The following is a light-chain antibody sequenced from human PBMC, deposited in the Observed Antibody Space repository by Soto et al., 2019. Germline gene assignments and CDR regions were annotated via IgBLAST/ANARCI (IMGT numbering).Light chain of an antibody. V-gene: IGKV1-17*01. CDR3: LHHYSYPLT. J-gene: IGKJ4*01. Sequence: DIQMTQSPSSVSASVGDRVTITCRASQGVKTDLGWYQQKPGKAPKRLIYAASRLQSGVPSRFSGSGSGTEFTLTISSLQPADFESYYCLHHYSYPLTFGGGTRVEIK. CDR2: AAS. CDR1: QGVKTD.